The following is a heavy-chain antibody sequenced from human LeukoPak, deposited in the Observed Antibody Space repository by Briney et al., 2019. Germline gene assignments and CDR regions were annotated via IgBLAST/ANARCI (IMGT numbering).Heavy chain of an antibody. J-gene: IGHJ4*02. CDR2: MNPNSGGT. CDR1: GYTFTGYY. D-gene: IGHD3-10*01. Sequence: ASVKVSCKASGYTFTGYYMHWVRQAPGQGLEWMGWMNPNSGGTNYEQKFQGRVTMTRDTSISTAYMELRSLRSDDTAVYYCARAYWGSGSYYGDYWGQGTLVTVSS. CDR3: ARAYWGSGSYYGDY. V-gene: IGHV1-2*02.